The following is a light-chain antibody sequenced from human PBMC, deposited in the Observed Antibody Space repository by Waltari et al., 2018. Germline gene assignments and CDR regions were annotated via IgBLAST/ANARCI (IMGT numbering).Light chain of an antibody. CDR3: CSYAGSGTYV. J-gene: IGLJ1*01. V-gene: IGLV2-23*02. CDR2: EVI. Sequence: QSALTQPASVSGTPGQSITISCTGTTSDVGNYNLVSWYQQHPGKAPKLMIFEVIKRPSGVSDRFSGSKSGNTASLTISGLQAEDEADYYCCSYAGSGTYVFGTGTKVTVL. CDR1: TSDVGNYNL.